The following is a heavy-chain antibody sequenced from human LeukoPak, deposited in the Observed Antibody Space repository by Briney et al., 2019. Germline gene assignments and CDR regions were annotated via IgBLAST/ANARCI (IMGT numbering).Heavy chain of an antibody. Sequence: GGSLRLSCAASGFTVSSNYMSWVRQAPGKGLEWVSVIYSGGSTYYADSVKGRFTISRDNSKNTLYLQMNSLRAEHTAVYYCARDSPQYYFDYWGQGTLVTVSS. CDR1: GFTVSSNY. D-gene: IGHD4-11*01. J-gene: IGHJ4*02. CDR2: IYSGGST. CDR3: ARDSPQYYFDY. V-gene: IGHV3-53*01.